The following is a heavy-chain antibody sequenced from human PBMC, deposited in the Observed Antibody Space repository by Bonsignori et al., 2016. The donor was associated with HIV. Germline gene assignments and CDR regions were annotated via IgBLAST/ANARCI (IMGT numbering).Heavy chain of an antibody. D-gene: IGHD3-10*01. Sequence: ASVKVSCKASGYTFISYDINWVRQATGQGLEWMGWMNPNSGTTGFAQKFQGRVTMTRNTSISTAYMDLSSLRSEDTAVYYCARGSDYFASGIDYWGQGTLVTVSS. V-gene: IGHV1-8*01. CDR1: GYTFISYD. J-gene: IGHJ4*02. CDR2: MNPNSGTT. CDR3: ARGSDYFASGIDY.